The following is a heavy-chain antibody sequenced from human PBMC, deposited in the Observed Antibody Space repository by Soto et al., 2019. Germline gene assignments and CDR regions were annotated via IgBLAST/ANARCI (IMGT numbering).Heavy chain of an antibody. V-gene: IGHV3-48*01. CDR2: ISSSSSTI. D-gene: IGHD6-19*01. CDR3: ARDRPHQWLPGGATFNFDY. J-gene: IGHJ4*02. Sequence: GGSLRLSCAASGFTFSSYSMNWVRQAPGKGLEWDSYISSSSSTIYYADSVKGRFTISRDNAKNSLYLQMNSLRAEDTAVYYCARDRPHQWLPGGATFNFDYWGQGTLVTVSS. CDR1: GFTFSSYS.